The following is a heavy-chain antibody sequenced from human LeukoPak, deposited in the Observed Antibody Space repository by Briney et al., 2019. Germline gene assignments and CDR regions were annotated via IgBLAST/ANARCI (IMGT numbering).Heavy chain of an antibody. J-gene: IGHJ5*02. CDR1: GYTFTSYD. V-gene: IGHV1-8*01. Sequence: ASVKVSCKASGYTFTSYDINWVRQATGQGLEWMGWMNPNSGNTGYAQKFQGRVTMTRNTSISTAYTELSSLRSEDTAVYYCARGLRIRYFDWLGSGRPVGYWFDPWGQGTLVTVSS. CDR3: ARGLRIRYFDWLGSGRPVGYWFDP. CDR2: MNPNSGNT. D-gene: IGHD3-9*01.